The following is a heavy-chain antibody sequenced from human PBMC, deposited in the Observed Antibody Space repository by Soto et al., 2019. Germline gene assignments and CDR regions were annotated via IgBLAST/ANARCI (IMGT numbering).Heavy chain of an antibody. CDR2: MNPNSGNT. V-gene: IGHV1-8*01. Sequence: ASVKLSCKASGYTFTSYDINWVRQATGQGLEWMGWMNPNSGNTGYAQKFQGRVTMTRNTSISTAYMGLGGLGSEDTAGYYWARGQGLDPFLTGSTRYYYYMDVWGKGTTVTVSS. CDR3: ARGQGLDPFLTGSTRYYYYMDV. CDR1: GYTFTSYD. D-gene: IGHD3-9*01. J-gene: IGHJ6*03.